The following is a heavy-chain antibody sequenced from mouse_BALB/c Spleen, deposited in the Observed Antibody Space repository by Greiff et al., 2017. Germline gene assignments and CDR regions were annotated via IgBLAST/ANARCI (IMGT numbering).Heavy chain of an antibody. Sequence: VQLQESGPGLVQPSQSLSITCTVSGFSLTSYGVHWVRQSPGKGLEWLGVIWSGGSTDYNAAFISRLSISKDNSKSQVFFKMNSLQANDTAIYYCARNDYRYDWGFAYWGQGTLVTVSA. CDR3: ARNDYRYDWGFAY. D-gene: IGHD2-14*01. V-gene: IGHV2-2*02. J-gene: IGHJ3*01. CDR2: IWSGGST. CDR1: GFSLTSYG.